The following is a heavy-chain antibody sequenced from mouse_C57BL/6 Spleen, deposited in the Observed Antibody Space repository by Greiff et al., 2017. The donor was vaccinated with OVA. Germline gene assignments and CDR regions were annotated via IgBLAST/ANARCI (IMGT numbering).Heavy chain of an antibody. CDR3: AKEGYRAY. J-gene: IGHJ2*01. V-gene: IGHV1-50*01. Sequence: VQLQQPGAELVKPGASVKLSCKASGYTFTSYWMQWVKQRPGQGLEWIGEIDPSDSYTNYNQKFKGKATLTVDTSSSTAYMQLSSLTSEDSAVNYCAKEGYRAYWGQGTTLTVSS. CDR2: IDPSDSYT. CDR1: GYTFTSYW. D-gene: IGHD2-12*01.